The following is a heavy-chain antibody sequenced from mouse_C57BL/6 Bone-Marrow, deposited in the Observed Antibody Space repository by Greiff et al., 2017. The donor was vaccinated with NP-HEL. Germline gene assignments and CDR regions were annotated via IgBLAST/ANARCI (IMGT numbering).Heavy chain of an antibody. J-gene: IGHJ4*01. CDR2: IDPSDSET. CDR1: GYTFTSYW. V-gene: IGHV1-52*01. D-gene: IGHD2-3*01. CDR3: ARGWLPHYAMDY. Sequence: QVQLQQPGAELVRPGSSVKLSCKASGYTFTSYWMHWVKQRPIQGLEWIGNIDPSDSETHYNQKFKDKATLTVDKSSSTAYMQLSSLTSEDSAVYYCARGWLPHYAMDYWGKGTSVTVAS.